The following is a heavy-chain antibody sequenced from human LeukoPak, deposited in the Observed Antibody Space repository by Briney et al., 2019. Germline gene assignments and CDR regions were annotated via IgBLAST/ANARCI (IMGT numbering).Heavy chain of an antibody. CDR3: AKNYYDSSGYYGLLQY. J-gene: IGHJ4*02. CDR2: ISGDGLST. D-gene: IGHD3-22*01. Sequence: GGSLRLSCAASGFTFDNYDIHWVRQAPGKGLEWVCLISGDGLSTHYGDSVKGRFTISRDNSKNSVYLQMNSLTTEDTAFYYCAKNYYDSSGYYGLLQYWGQGTLVTVSS. CDR1: GFTFDNYD. V-gene: IGHV3-43*02.